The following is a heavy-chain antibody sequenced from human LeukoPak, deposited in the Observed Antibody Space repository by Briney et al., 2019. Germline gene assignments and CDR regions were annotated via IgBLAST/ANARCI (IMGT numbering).Heavy chain of an antibody. CDR2: INHSGST. J-gene: IGHJ4*02. D-gene: IGHD6-25*01. CDR3: ARGQLRLSN. V-gene: IGHV4-34*01. Sequence: SEALSVTCAVYGGSFNGYYWTWIRQPPGKGLDWMRVINHSGSTDYNPSLKSGVTISADTSKNPFSLKLNSVTAADMAVYYCARGQLRLSNWGQGSLVIVSS. CDR1: GGSFNGYY.